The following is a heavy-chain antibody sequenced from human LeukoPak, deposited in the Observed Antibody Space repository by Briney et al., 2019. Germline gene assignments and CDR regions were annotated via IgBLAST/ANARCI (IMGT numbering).Heavy chain of an antibody. J-gene: IGHJ4*02. CDR3: ARDPRIAARPLFDY. CDR2: MNQDGSEK. V-gene: IGHV3-7*01. D-gene: IGHD6-6*01. Sequence: PGGSLRLSCVTSGFTSSTYAMSWVRQAPGKGLEWVANMNQDGSEKYYVDSVKGRFTISRDNAKNSLFLQMNNLRAEDTAVYYCARDPRIAARPLFDYWGQGTLVTVSS. CDR1: GFTSSTYA.